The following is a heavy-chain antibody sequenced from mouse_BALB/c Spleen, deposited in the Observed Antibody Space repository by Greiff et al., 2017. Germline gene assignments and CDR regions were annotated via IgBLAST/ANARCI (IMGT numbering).Heavy chain of an antibody. V-gene: IGHV5-6-3*01. D-gene: IGHD2-3*01. CDR1: GFTFSSYG. CDR2: INSNGGST. CDR3: ARDHDGYYVVTAWFAY. J-gene: IGHJ3*01. Sequence: EVQLQQSGGGLVQPGGSLKLSCAASGFTFSSYGMSWVRQTPDKRLELVATINSNGGSTYYPDSVKGRFTISRDNAKNTLYLQMSSLKSEDTAMYYCARDHDGYYVVTAWFAYWGQGTLVTVSA.